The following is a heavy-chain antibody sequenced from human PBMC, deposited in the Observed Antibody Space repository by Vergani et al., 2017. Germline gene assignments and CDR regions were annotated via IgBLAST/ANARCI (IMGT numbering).Heavy chain of an antibody. CDR2: IKQDGSEK. CDR3: ARDLSIYYYGMDV. D-gene: IGHD4-11*01. CDR1: GFTFSSYW. V-gene: IGHV3-7*03. Sequence: VQLVESGGGLVQPGGSLRLSCAASGFTFSSYWMSWVRQAPGKGLEWVANIKQDGSEKYYVDSVKGRFTISRDNAKNSLYLQMNSLRAEDTAVYYCARDLSIYYYGMDVWGQGTTVTVSS. J-gene: IGHJ6*02.